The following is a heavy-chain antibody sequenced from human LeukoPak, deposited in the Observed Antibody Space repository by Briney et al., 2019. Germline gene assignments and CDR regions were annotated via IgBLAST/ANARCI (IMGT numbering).Heavy chain of an antibody. CDR1: GGSINSYY. Sequence: SEALSLTCTVSGGSINSYYWSWIRQPPGKGLEWIGSIYYSGSTYYNPSLKSRVTMSVDKSKNQFSLKLSSVTAKDTAVYYCASLRERSYYARGFDYWGQGTLVTVSS. V-gene: IGHV4-59*04. J-gene: IGHJ4*02. CDR2: IYYSGST. CDR3: ASLRERSYYARGFDY. D-gene: IGHD3-3*01.